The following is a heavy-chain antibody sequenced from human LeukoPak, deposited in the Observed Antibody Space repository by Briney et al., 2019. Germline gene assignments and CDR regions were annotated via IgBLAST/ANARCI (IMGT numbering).Heavy chain of an antibody. D-gene: IGHD6-6*01. CDR2: IYSGGST. Sequence: GSLRLSCAASGFTVSSNYMSWVRQAPGKGLEWVSVIYSGGSTYYADSVKGRFTISRDNSKNTLYLQMGSLRADDMAVYYCARGGTYTSSPFDYWGQGTLVTVSS. CDR3: ARGGTYTSSPFDY. J-gene: IGHJ4*02. CDR1: GFTVSSNY. V-gene: IGHV3-66*01.